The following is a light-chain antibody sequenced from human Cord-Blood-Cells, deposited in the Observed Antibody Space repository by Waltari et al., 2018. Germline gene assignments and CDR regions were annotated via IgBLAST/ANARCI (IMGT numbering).Light chain of an antibody. J-gene: IGKJ4*01. Sequence: EIVMTQSPATLSVSPGERATLSCRASQSVSSNLAWYQQKPGQAPRLLIYGASTRATGSPARFSGSGSGTEFTLTISSLQSEDFAVYYCQEYKNWPPVTFGGGTKVEIK. CDR1: QSVSSN. V-gene: IGKV3-15*01. CDR2: GAS. CDR3: QEYKNWPPVT.